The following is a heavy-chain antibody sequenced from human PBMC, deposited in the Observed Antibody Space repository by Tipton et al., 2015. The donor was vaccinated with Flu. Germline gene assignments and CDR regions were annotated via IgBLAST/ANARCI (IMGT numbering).Heavy chain of an antibody. Sequence: TLSLTCTVSGGSISSGGYYWSWIRQHPGKGLEWIGYIYYSGSTYYNPSLKSRVTISVDTSKNQFSLKLSSVTAADTAVYYCARWYYDILTGYYTQGPNFDDWGQGTLVTVSS. CDR3: ARWYYDILTGYYTQGPNFDD. J-gene: IGHJ4*02. CDR2: IYYSGST. D-gene: IGHD3-9*01. CDR1: GGSISSGGYY. V-gene: IGHV4-31*03.